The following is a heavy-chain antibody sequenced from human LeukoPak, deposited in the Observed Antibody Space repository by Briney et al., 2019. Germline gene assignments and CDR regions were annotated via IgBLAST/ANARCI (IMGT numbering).Heavy chain of an antibody. J-gene: IGHJ4*02. CDR3: ARVTGSYRAFDY. D-gene: IGHD3-16*02. CDR1: GGSFSGYY. Sequence: PSETLSLTCAVYGGSFSGYYWSWIRQPPGKGLEWIGEINHSGGTNYNPSLKSRVTISVDTSKNQFSLKLSSVTAADTAVYYCARVTGSYRAFDYWGQGTLVTVSS. V-gene: IGHV4-34*01. CDR2: INHSGGT.